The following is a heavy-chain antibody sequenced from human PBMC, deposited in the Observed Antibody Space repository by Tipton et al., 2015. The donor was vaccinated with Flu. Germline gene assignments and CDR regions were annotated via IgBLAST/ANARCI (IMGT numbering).Heavy chain of an antibody. CDR1: GEPLTAHY. CDR3: ARLSYYDVDLKNFYFDY. CDR2: IYPSGTT. Sequence: TLSLTCAVSGEPLTAHYWTWIRQPPGKRLELIGSIYPSGTTYYNPSLKSRVTISVDTSKSQFSLKLRSVTAADTAVYYCARLSYYDVDLKNFYFDYWGQGALVTVSS. J-gene: IGHJ4*02. V-gene: IGHV4-38-2*01. D-gene: IGHD3-10*02.